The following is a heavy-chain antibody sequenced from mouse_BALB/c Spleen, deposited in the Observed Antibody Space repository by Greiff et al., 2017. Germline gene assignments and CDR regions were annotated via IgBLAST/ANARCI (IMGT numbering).Heavy chain of an antibody. D-gene: IGHD1-2*01. V-gene: IGHV2-6-7*01. Sequence: QVQLKESGPGLVAPSQSLSITCTVSGFSLTGYGVNWVRQPPGKGLEWLGMIWGDGSTDYNSALKSRLSISKDNSKSQVFLKMNSLQTDYTARYYCARDSLLRLRYYAMDYWGQGTSVTVSS. J-gene: IGHJ4*01. CDR2: IWGDGST. CDR1: GFSLTGYG. CDR3: ARDSLLRLRYYAMDY.